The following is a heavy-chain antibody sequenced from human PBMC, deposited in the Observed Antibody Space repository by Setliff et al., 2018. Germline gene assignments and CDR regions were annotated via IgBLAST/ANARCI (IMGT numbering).Heavy chain of an antibody. CDR3: ARESRYYYVMGPNAFDI. V-gene: IGHV4-30-4*08. J-gene: IGHJ3*02. Sequence: PSETLSLTCTVSGGSISSGDYYWSWIRRPPGKGLEWIGYIYSSGSTYYNPSLKSRVSISVDTSKNQFSLKLSSVTAADTAVYYCARESRYYYVMGPNAFDIWGQGTMVTVSS. CDR2: IYSSGST. CDR1: GGSISSGDYY. D-gene: IGHD3-22*01.